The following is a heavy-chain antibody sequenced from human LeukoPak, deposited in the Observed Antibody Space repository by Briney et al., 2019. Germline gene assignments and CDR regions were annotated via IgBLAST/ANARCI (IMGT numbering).Heavy chain of an antibody. D-gene: IGHD1-26*01. Sequence: GGSLRLSCAASGFTFSTYTMNWVRQAPGKGLEWVSSISSSSSYIAYSDSVKGRFTISRDNAKNSLYLQMNSLRDEDTAVYYCAREGRQWESLDFWGQGTLVTVSS. V-gene: IGHV3-21*01. CDR3: AREGRQWESLDF. CDR1: GFTFSTYT. J-gene: IGHJ4*02. CDR2: ISSSSSYI.